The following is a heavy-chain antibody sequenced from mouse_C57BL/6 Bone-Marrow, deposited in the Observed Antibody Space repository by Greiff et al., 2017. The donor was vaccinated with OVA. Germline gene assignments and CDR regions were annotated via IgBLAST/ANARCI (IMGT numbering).Heavy chain of an antibody. CDR2: IYPGDGDT. V-gene: IGHV1-80*01. Sequence: VNMVESGAELVKPGASVKISCKASGYAFSSYWMNWVKQRPGKGLEWIGQIYPGDGDTNYNGKFKGKATLTADKSSSTAYMQLSSLTSEDSAVYFCARSVFPGADWGQGTLVTVSA. J-gene: IGHJ3*01. CDR1: GYAFSSYW. CDR3: ARSVFPGAD.